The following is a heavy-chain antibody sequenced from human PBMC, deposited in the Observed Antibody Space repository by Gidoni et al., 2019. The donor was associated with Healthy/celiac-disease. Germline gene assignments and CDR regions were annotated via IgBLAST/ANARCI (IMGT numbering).Heavy chain of an antibody. CDR3: AGGSGDILTEDYYYYYGMDV. CDR1: GGSISSYY. V-gene: IGHV4-59*08. D-gene: IGHD3-9*01. J-gene: IGHJ6*02. Sequence: QVQLQESGPGLVKPSETLSLTCTVSGGSISSYYWSWIRQPPGKGLEWIGYIYYSGSTNYNPSLKSRVTISVDTSKNQFSLKLSSVTAADTAVYYCAGGSGDILTEDYYYYYGMDVWGQGTTVTVSS. CDR2: IYYSGST.